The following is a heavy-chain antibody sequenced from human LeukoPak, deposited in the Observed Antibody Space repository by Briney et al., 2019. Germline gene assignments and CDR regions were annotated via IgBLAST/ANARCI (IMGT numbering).Heavy chain of an antibody. CDR1: GFTFSSYA. Sequence: GGSLRLSCAASGFTFSSYAMHWVRQAPGKGLEYVSAISSNGGSTYYANSVKGRFTISRDNSKNTLYLQVGSLRAEDMAVYYCAREVGVTIFDYWGQGTLVTVSS. J-gene: IGHJ4*02. D-gene: IGHD3-3*01. V-gene: IGHV3-64*01. CDR2: ISSNGGST. CDR3: AREVGVTIFDY.